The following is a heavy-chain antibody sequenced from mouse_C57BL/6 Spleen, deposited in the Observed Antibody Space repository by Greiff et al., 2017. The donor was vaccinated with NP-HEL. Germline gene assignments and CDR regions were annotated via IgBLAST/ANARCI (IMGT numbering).Heavy chain of an antibody. CDR2: IYPGDGDT. J-gene: IGHJ2*01. V-gene: IGHV1-80*01. CDR3: ARWNKYYFDY. Sequence: QVQLKESGAELVKPGASVKISCKASGYAFSSYWMNWVKQRPGKGLEWIGQIYPGDGDTNYNGKFKGKATLTADKSSSTAYMQLSSLTSEDSAVYFCARWNKYYFDYWGQGTTLTVSS. CDR1: GYAFSSYW.